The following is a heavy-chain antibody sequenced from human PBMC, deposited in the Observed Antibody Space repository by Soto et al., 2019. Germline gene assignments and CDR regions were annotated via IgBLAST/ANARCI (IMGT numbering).Heavy chain of an antibody. CDR2: MSFDETKK. CDR3: ARSHAPYYYDATGFFFGLHV. CDR1: GFTFSNYA. D-gene: IGHD3-22*01. Sequence: QVRLVESGGGVVQPGRSLRLSCAASGFTFSNYAMHWVRQAPGKGLEWVAVMSFDETKKYHAASVEGRFTISRDNSQNTLDLQMTSLRAEPTALYYCARSHAPYYYDATGFFFGLHVWGQGTTVVVSS. V-gene: IGHV3-30-3*01. J-gene: IGHJ6*02.